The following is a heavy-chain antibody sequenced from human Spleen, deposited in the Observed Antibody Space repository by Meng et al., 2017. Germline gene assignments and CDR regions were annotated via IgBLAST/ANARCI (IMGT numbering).Heavy chain of an antibody. D-gene: IGHD3-10*01. CDR1: GYTFTNYD. CDR2: MNPNSGNT. Sequence: ASVKVSCKASGYTFTNYDINWVRQATGQGLEWMGWMNPNSGNTGYAQKFQGRVTITRNTSITTAYMELSSLRSDDTAVYYCARVPSFGSGSSKEEFDYWGQGTLVTVSS. V-gene: IGHV1-8*03. J-gene: IGHJ4*02. CDR3: ARVPSFGSGSSKEEFDY.